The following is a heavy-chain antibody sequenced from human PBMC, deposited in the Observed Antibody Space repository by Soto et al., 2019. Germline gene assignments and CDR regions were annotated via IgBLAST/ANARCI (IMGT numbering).Heavy chain of an antibody. Sequence: QVQLVQSGAEVKKPGSSVKVSCKASGGTFSSYAISWVRQAPGQGLEWMGGIIPIFGTANYAQKFQGRVTITADESTSSAYMELSSLSSEDTAVYYCARAKNYYYDCSGQGLPFDYWGQGTLVTVSS. V-gene: IGHV1-69*01. CDR1: GGTFSSYA. J-gene: IGHJ4*02. D-gene: IGHD3-22*01. CDR3: ARAKNYYYDCSGQGLPFDY. CDR2: IIPIFGTA.